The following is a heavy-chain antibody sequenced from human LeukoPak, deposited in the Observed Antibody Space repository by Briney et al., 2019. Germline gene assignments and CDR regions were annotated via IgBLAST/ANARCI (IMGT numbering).Heavy chain of an antibody. J-gene: IGHJ4*02. V-gene: IGHV3-30*03. CDR1: GFTFSSYG. CDR3: ARDLSSSVNY. CDR2: ISYDGSNK. Sequence: GGSLRLSCAASGFTFSSYGMHWVRQAPGKGLEWVAVISYDGSNKYYADSVKGRFTISRDNSKNTLYLQMDSLRAEDTAVYYCARDLSSSVNYWGQGTLVTVSS. D-gene: IGHD6-25*01.